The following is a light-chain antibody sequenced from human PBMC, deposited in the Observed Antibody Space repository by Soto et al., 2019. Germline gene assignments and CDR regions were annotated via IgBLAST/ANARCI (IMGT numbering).Light chain of an antibody. Sequence: EIVWTQSPGTLSFSPGERATLSCRASQNVSSSYLAWYQQKPGQAPRLLIYGASSRATGIPDRFSGSGSGADFTLAISRLEPEDFAVYYCQQYGSSPITFGQGTRLEIK. CDR1: QNVSSSY. J-gene: IGKJ5*01. CDR3: QQYGSSPIT. V-gene: IGKV3-20*01. CDR2: GAS.